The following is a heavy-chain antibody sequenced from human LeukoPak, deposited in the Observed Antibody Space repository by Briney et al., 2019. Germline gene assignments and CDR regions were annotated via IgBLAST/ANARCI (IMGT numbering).Heavy chain of an antibody. CDR1: GFTFDDYA. V-gene: IGHV3-9*01. CDR2: ISWNSGSI. D-gene: IGHD3-22*01. CDR3: ARDLGYDSSGYYSDY. Sequence: PGRSLRLSCAASGFTFDDYAMHWVRQAPGKGLEWVSGISWNSGSIGYADSVKGRFTISRDNAKNSLYLQMNSLRAEDTALYYCARDLGYDSSGYYSDYWGQGTLVTVSS. J-gene: IGHJ4*02.